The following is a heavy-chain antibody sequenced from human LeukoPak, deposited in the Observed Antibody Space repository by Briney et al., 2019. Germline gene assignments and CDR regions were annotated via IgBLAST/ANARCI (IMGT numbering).Heavy chain of an antibody. CDR1: GFALKSYS. V-gene: IGHV3-23*01. J-gene: IGHJ4*02. Sequence: GGSLRLSCGGSGFALKSYSLTWVRQAPGKGLEWVSAISGSGGSTYYADSVKGRFTISRDNSKNTLYLQMNSLRAEDTAVYYCAKGDQWLADYWGQGTLVTVSS. D-gene: IGHD6-19*01. CDR3: AKGDQWLADY. CDR2: ISGSGGST.